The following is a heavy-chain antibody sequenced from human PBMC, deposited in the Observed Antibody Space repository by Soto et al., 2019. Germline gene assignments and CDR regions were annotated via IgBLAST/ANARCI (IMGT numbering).Heavy chain of an antibody. Sequence: GASVKVSCKASGGTFSIYSISWVRQAPGQGLEWMGRIIPILDIANYAQKLQGRATITADKSTTTANMELSSLRSEDTAVYYCARAQCGGYSGYETPGYYYYYMDVWGKGTTVTVSS. V-gene: IGHV1-69*02. CDR3: ARAQCGGYSGYETPGYYYYYMDV. CDR2: IIPILDIA. J-gene: IGHJ6*03. CDR1: GGTFSIYS. D-gene: IGHD5-12*01.